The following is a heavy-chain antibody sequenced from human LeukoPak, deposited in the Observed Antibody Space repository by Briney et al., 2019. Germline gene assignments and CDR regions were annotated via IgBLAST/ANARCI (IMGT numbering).Heavy chain of an antibody. Sequence: SETLSLTCTVSGGSVSSGSYYWSWIRQPPGKGLEWIGYIYYSGSTNYNPSLKSRVTISVDTSKNQFSLKLSSVTAADTAVYYCATGIWLQYRPIDHWGQGTLVTVSS. V-gene: IGHV4-61*01. CDR1: GGSVSSGSYY. J-gene: IGHJ4*02. D-gene: IGHD5-24*01. CDR2: IYYSGST. CDR3: ATGIWLQYRPIDH.